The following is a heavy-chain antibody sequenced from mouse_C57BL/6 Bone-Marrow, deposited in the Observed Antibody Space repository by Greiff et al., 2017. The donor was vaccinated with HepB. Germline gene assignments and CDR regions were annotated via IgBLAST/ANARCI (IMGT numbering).Heavy chain of an antibody. CDR2: IDPEDGET. J-gene: IGHJ2*01. Sequence: EVQLQQSGAALVQPGASVQLSCPASGFTIPDYSMHWVTQRTEQGLEWIGRIDPEDGETKSAPKFQGKATITADTSSNTAYLQLSSLTSEDTAVYYCATLNWDDWGQGTTLTVSS. CDR1: GFTIPDYS. V-gene: IGHV14-2*01. D-gene: IGHD4-1*01. CDR3: ATLNWDD.